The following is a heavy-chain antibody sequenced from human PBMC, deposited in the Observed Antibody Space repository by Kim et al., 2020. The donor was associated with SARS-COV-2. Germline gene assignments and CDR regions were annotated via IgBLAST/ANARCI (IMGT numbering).Heavy chain of an antibody. CDR1: GGSFSGYY. D-gene: IGHD3-10*01. Sequence: SETLSLTCAVYGGSFSGYYWSWIRQPPGKGLEWIGEINHSGSTKYNPSLKSRVTISVDTSKNQFSLKLSSVTAADTAVYYCARGGVLLWFGELGGDYYYYGMDVWGQGTTVTVSS. CDR2: INHSGST. CDR3: ARGGVLLWFGELGGDYYYYGMDV. V-gene: IGHV4-34*01. J-gene: IGHJ6*02.